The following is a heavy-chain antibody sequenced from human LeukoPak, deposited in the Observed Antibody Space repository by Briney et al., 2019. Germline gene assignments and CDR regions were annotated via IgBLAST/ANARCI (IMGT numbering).Heavy chain of an antibody. CDR1: GYTFTSYY. D-gene: IGHD1-26*01. J-gene: IGHJ4*02. CDR3: ARDYGSYPVKDY. CDR2: INPSGGTT. V-gene: IGHV1-46*01. Sequence: ASVKVSCKASGYTFTSYYMHWVRQAPGQGLEWMGIINPSGGTTSYAQKFQGRVTMTTDTSTSTAYMELRSLRSDDTAVYYCARDYGSYPVKDYWGQGTLVTVSS.